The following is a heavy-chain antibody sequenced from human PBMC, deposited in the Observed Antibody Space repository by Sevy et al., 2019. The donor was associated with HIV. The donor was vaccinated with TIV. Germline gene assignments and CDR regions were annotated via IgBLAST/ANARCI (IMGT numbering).Heavy chain of an antibody. CDR1: GFTFSSYE. CDR2: ISSSGSTI. V-gene: IGHV3-48*03. D-gene: IGHD3-3*01. J-gene: IGHJ6*02. CDR3: ARDMTRTAYYDFWSGYYGGMDV. Sequence: GGSLRLSCAASGFTFSSYEMNWVRQAPGKGLEWVSYISSSGSTIYYADSVKGRFTISRDNAKNSLYLQMNSLRAEDTAVYYCARDMTRTAYYDFWSGYYGGMDVWGQRTTVTVSS.